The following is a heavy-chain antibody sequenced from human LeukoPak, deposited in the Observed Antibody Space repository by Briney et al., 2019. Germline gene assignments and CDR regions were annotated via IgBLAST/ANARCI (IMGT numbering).Heavy chain of an antibody. J-gene: IGHJ4*02. Sequence: SETLSLTCSISGGSVSTYYWNWIRQSPGKGLEWIGFVYSGGSSNYNPSLKSRVAMSVDKSRNQFSLRLRSVTAADTAMYYCALSYGSGSYYDYWGQGTLVTVSS. CDR1: GGSVSTYY. V-gene: IGHV4-59*02. CDR3: ALSYGSGSYYDY. CDR2: VYSGGSS. D-gene: IGHD3-10*01.